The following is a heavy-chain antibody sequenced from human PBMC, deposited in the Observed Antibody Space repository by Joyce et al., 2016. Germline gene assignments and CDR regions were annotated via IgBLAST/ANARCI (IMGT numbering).Heavy chain of an antibody. Sequence: EVQLVESGGGLVQPGGSLRLSCAASGFTFSTYSMNWVRQAPGKGLEGVSYISSSSSITYYADSVKGRLTISRDNAKNSLYLQMNSLRAEDTAVYYCAGDSGSYSGAPAIWGQGTMVTVSS. CDR1: GFTFSTYS. CDR3: AGDSGSYSGAPAI. V-gene: IGHV3-48*01. CDR2: ISSSSSIT. D-gene: IGHD1-26*01. J-gene: IGHJ3*02.